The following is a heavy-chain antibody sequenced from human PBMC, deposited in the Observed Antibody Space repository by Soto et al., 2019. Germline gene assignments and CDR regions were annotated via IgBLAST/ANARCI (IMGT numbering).Heavy chain of an antibody. V-gene: IGHV3-73*01. CDR2: IKNRANNYAT. CDR3: TRLSEGAYYHYGMNV. D-gene: IGHD1-26*01. CDR1: GFSFNDYA. Sequence: EEQVVESGGGLVQPGASLKLSCAGSGFSFNDYAIHWVRQASGKGLEWVGRIKNRANNYATASAASLKGRFTVSRDDSTNTAYLQMNSLETDDTAVYYRTRLSEGAYYHYGMNVWGQGTTVTVSS. J-gene: IGHJ6*02.